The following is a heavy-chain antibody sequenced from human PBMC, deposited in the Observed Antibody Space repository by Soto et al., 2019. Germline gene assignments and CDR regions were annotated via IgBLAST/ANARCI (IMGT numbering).Heavy chain of an antibody. Sequence: PSETLSLTCTVSGGSISSYYLSWIRQPPGKGLEWIGYIYYSGSTNYNPSLKSRVTISVDTSKNQFSLKLSSVTAADTAVYYCARDLNSSGYYRPSGWFDPWGQGTLVTVSS. CDR3: ARDLNSSGYYRPSGWFDP. V-gene: IGHV4-59*01. CDR1: GGSISSYY. CDR2: IYYSGST. J-gene: IGHJ5*02. D-gene: IGHD3-22*01.